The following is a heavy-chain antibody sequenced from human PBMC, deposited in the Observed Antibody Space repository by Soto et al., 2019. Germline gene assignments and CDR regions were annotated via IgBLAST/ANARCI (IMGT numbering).Heavy chain of an antibody. Sequence: SVKVSCKASVGTFSSYAISWVRQAPGQGLEWMGGIIPIFGTANYAQKFQGRVTITADESTSTAYMELSSLRSEDTAVYYCAREMGRDGPAGYWGQGTLVTVSS. J-gene: IGHJ4*02. D-gene: IGHD2-15*01. CDR2: IIPIFGTA. V-gene: IGHV1-69*13. CDR1: VGTFSSYA. CDR3: AREMGRDGPAGY.